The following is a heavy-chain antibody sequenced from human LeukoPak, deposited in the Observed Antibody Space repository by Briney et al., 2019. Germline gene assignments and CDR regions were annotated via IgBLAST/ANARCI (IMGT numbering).Heavy chain of an antibody. CDR2: INSDGSST. Sequence: GGSLRLLWAASGFTFSSYWMHWVRQAPGKGLVWVSRINSDGSSTSYADSVKGRFTISRDNAKNTLYLQMNSLRAEDTAVYYCARGDPTGLYDYCGHGTLVTVSS. CDR1: GFTFSSYW. J-gene: IGHJ4*01. D-gene: IGHD3-10*01. CDR3: ARGDPTGLYDY. V-gene: IGHV3-74*01.